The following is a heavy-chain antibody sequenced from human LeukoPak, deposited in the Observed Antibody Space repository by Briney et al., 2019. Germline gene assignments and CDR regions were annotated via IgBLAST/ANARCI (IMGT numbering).Heavy chain of an antibody. D-gene: IGHD3-10*01. CDR3: ARAPNYGSVRLD. J-gene: IGHJ4*02. Sequence: GGSLRLSCAASGFTVSSNYMSWVRQAPGKGLEWVSSISSSSSYIYYADSVKGRFTISRDNAKNSLYLQMNSLRAEDTAVYYCARAPNYGSVRLDWGQGTLVTVSS. V-gene: IGHV3-21*01. CDR1: GFTVSSNY. CDR2: ISSSSSYI.